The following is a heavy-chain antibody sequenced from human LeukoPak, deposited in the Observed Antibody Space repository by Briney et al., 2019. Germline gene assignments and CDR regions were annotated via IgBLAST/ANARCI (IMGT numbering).Heavy chain of an antibody. D-gene: IGHD3-22*01. CDR3: ARDSIYSDSSDYYYDY. CDR1: GFTFSNYN. Sequence: GRSLRLSCAASGFTFSNYNMNWVRQAPGKGPEWASFISGSSSYIYYADAVKGRFTISRDNAKNSLYLQMNSLRAEDTAVYYCARDSIYSDSSDYYYDYWGQVTLVTVSS. J-gene: IGHJ4*02. CDR2: ISGSSSYI. V-gene: IGHV3-21*01.